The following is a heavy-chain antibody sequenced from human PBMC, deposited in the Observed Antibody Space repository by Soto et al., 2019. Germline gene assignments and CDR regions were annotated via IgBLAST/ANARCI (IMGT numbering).Heavy chain of an antibody. Sequence: SETLSLTCAVYGGSFSGYYWSWIRQPPGKGLEWIGEINHSGSTNYSPSLKSRVTISVDTSKNQFSLKLSSVTAADTAVYYCARSAVDDGYYYGMDVWGQGTTVTVSS. CDR3: ARSAVDDGYYYGMDV. J-gene: IGHJ6*02. D-gene: IGHD4-17*01. CDR1: GGSFSGYY. V-gene: IGHV4-34*01. CDR2: INHSGST.